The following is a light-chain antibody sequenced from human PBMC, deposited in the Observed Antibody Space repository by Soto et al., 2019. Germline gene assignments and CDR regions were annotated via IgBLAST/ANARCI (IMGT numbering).Light chain of an antibody. V-gene: IGLV8-61*01. J-gene: IGLJ3*02. CDR1: SGSVSSTLY. CDR3: VLYIPSGIWV. CDR2: ATN. Sequence: QAVVTQEPSLSVSPGGTVTLTCGLSSGSVSSTLYPSWCQQTPGQAPRTLIYATNTRSSGVPDRFSGSILGNKAALTITGAQADDESDYYCVLYIPSGIWVFGGGTKLTVL.